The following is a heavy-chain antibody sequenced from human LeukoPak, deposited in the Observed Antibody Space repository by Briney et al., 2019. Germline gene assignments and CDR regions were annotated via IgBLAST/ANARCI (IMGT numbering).Heavy chain of an antibody. Sequence: GVSLRLSCAASGFTFSNYEMNWVRQAPGKGLEWVSYITSSGYTVYYADSVKGRFTISRDNAKKSLHLQMNSLRDEDTAVYYCARQRGGWFDLWGQGTLVTASS. J-gene: IGHJ5*02. CDR3: ARQRGGWFDL. D-gene: IGHD3-16*01. CDR1: GFTFSNYE. V-gene: IGHV3-48*03. CDR2: ITSSGYTV.